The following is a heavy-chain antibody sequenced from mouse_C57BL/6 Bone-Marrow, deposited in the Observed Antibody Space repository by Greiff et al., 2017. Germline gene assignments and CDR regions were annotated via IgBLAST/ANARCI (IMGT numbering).Heavy chain of an antibody. Sequence: VQLQQSGAELVRPGASVKLSCTASGFNIKDDYMPWVKQRPEQGLEWIGWIDPENGDTEYASKFQGQATITADTSSNTAYLQLSSLTSEDTAVYYCTTEFFDYWGQGTTLTVSS. V-gene: IGHV14-4*01. CDR3: TTEFFDY. CDR2: IDPENGDT. J-gene: IGHJ2*01. CDR1: GFNIKDDY.